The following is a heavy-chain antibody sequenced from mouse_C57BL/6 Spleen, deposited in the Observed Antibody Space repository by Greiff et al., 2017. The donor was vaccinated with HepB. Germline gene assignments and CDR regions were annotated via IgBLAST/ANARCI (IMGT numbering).Heavy chain of an antibody. V-gene: IGHV1-26*01. J-gene: IGHJ2*01. CDR2: INPNNGGT. D-gene: IGHD4-1*01. CDR1: GYTFTDYY. CDR3: ARHGTEYYLDY. Sequence: EVQLQQSGPELVKPGASVKISCKASGYTFTDYYMNWVKQSHGKSLEWIGDINPNNGGTSYNQKFKGKATLTVDKSSSTAYMELRSLTSEDSAVYYCARHGTEYYLDYWGQGNTLTVSS.